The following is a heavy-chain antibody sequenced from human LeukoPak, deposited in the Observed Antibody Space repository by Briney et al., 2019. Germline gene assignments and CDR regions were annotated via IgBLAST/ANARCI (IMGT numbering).Heavy chain of an antibody. J-gene: IGHJ5*02. Sequence: LRLSCAASGFTFSSYEMNWVRQAPGKGLEWMGNIYYSGSTYYNPSLKSRVTISVDTSKKQFSLTLTSVTAADTAVYYCARLYYYGSGSYYAFDPWGQGTLVTVSS. CDR1: GFTFSSYE. CDR3: ARLYYYGSGSYYAFDP. CDR2: IYYSGST. V-gene: IGHV4-59*08. D-gene: IGHD3-10*01.